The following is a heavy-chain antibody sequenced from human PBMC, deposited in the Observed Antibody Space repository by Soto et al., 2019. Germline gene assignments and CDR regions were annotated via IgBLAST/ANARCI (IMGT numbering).Heavy chain of an antibody. Sequence: GESLKISCQCSGYSFTIYWISWVRQMPGKGLDWMGRIDPSDSYTNYSSSFQGHVTISAYKSLSTAYLQWSSLKASDTAMYYCARRGYSYGYEMDVWGQGTTVTVSS. CDR1: GYSFTIYW. V-gene: IGHV5-10-1*01. CDR3: ARRGYSYGYEMDV. CDR2: IDPSDSYT. J-gene: IGHJ6*02. D-gene: IGHD5-18*01.